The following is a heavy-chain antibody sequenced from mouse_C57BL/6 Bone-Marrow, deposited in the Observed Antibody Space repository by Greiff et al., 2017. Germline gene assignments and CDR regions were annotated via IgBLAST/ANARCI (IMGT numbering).Heavy chain of an antibody. Sequence: EVQRVESGGGLVQPGGSLKLSCAASGFTFSDYYMYWVSQTPEKRLEWVAYISNGGGSTYYADTVKGRFTISRDNAKNTLYLQMSRLKSEDTAMYYCGRPNYYCSSFDFGYWGQGATLTVAS. CDR1: GFTFSDYY. CDR3: GRPNYYCSSFDFGY. V-gene: IGHV5-12*01. CDR2: ISNGGGST. D-gene: IGHD1-1*01. J-gene: IGHJ2*01.